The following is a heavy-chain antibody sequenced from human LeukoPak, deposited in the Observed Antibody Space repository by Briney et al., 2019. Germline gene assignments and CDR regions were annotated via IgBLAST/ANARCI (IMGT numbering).Heavy chain of an antibody. CDR2: ISSGGSTI. Sequence: GGSLRLSCAASGFTFSDYTMNWVRQAPGKGLEWVSYISSGGSTIYYADSVRGRFTISRDNAKNSLYLQMNSLRDEDSAVYYCARAFYGSGNYQYYFDYWGQGTLVTVSS. CDR1: GFTFSDYT. CDR3: ARAFYGSGNYQYYFDY. V-gene: IGHV3-48*02. J-gene: IGHJ4*02. D-gene: IGHD3-10*01.